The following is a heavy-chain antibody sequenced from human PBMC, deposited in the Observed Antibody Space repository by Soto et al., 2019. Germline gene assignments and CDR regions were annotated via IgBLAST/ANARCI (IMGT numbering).Heavy chain of an antibody. D-gene: IGHD2-8*01. CDR3: AKGYCTNGVCSTIDY. Sequence: GGSLRLSCAASGFTFSSYGMHWVRQAPGKGLEWVAVISYDGSNKYYADSVKGRFTISRDNSKNTLYLQMNSLRAEDTAVYYCAKGYCTNGVCSTIDYWGQGTLVTVSS. CDR2: ISYDGSNK. CDR1: GFTFSSYG. V-gene: IGHV3-30*18. J-gene: IGHJ4*02.